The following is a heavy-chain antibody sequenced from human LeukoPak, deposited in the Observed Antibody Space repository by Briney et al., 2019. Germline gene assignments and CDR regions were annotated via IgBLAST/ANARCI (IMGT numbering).Heavy chain of an antibody. D-gene: IGHD6-13*01. J-gene: IGHJ4*02. CDR1: GFTFSSYW. V-gene: IGHV3-23*01. CDR2: ISGGGGSST. Sequence: PGGSLRLSCAASGFTFSSYWMSWVRQAPGKGLEWVSSISGGGGSSTYYADSVKGRFTISRDNSKNTLYLQMNSLRAEDTATYYCAKLAAAAADYWGQGTLVTVSS. CDR3: AKLAAAAADY.